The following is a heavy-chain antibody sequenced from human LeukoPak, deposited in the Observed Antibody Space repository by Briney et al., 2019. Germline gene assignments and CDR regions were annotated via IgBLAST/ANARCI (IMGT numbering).Heavy chain of an antibody. CDR1: GGSFSGYY. Sequence: PSETLSRTCAVYGGSFSGYYWSWIRQPPGKGLEWIGEINHSGSTNYNPSLKSRVTISVDTSKNQFSLKLSSVPAADTAVYYCASRGYCSSTSCSRDYYFDYWGQGTLVTVSS. J-gene: IGHJ4*02. V-gene: IGHV4-34*01. D-gene: IGHD2-2*01. CDR2: INHSGST. CDR3: ASRGYCSSTSCSRDYYFDY.